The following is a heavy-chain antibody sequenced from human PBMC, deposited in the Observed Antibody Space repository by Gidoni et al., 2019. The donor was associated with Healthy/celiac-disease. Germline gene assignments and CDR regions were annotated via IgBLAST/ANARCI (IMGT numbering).Heavy chain of an antibody. CDR1: GGSFSGYY. V-gene: IGHV4-34*01. D-gene: IGHD2-2*01. CDR3: ARVVVPAALERQLETYYYYMDV. Sequence: QVQLQQWGAGLLKPSETLSLTCAVSGGSFSGYYWSWIRQPPGKGLEWIGEINHSGSTNYNPSLKSRVTISVDTSKNQFSLKLSSVTAADTAVYYCARVVVPAALERQLETYYYYMDVWGKGTTVTVSS. J-gene: IGHJ6*03. CDR2: INHSGST.